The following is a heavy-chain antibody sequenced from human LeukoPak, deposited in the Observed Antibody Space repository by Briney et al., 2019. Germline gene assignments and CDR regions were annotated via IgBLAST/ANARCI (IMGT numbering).Heavy chain of an antibody. CDR1: GYTFTAHY. CDR3: TRGRGTTMVRGVITNYFDL. Sequence: ASVKVSCTTSGYTFTAHYIHWVRQAPGQGLEWMGWIDPNSGGTYYAQKFLGSVTMTGDTSINTAFMEIRRLRSDDTAIYYCTRGRGTTMVRGVITNYFDLWGRGSLVTVSS. D-gene: IGHD3-10*01. V-gene: IGHV1-2*02. J-gene: IGHJ2*01. CDR2: IDPNSGGT.